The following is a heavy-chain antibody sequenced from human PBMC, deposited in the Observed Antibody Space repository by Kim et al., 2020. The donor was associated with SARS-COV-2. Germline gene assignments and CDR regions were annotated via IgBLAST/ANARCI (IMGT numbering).Heavy chain of an antibody. CDR2: T. V-gene: IGHV1-18*01. D-gene: IGHD3-10*01. CDR3: ARDRGINLFDC. J-gene: IGHJ4*02. Sequence: THYAQKFQGRVTLTTATSTNTAYMELRSLNSDDTAVYYCARDRGINLFDCWGQGTLVTVSS.